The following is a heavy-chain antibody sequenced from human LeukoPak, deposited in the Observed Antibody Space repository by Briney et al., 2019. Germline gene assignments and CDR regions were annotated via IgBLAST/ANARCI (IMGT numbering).Heavy chain of an antibody. D-gene: IGHD3-22*01. CDR3: ARGRSRRTMIVVVNLYYYYYMDV. J-gene: IGHJ6*03. Sequence: ASVKVSCKASGYTFTSYDINWVRQATGQGLEWMGWMNPNSGITGYAQKFQGRVTITRNTSISTAYMELSSLRSEDTAVYYCARGRSRRTMIVVVNLYYYYYMDVWGKGTTVTVSS. V-gene: IGHV1-8*03. CDR1: GYTFTSYD. CDR2: MNPNSGIT.